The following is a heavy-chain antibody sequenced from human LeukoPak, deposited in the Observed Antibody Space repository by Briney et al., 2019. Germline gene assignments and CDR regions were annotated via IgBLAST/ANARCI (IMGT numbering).Heavy chain of an antibody. CDR2: ISWNSASI. Sequence: GGSLRLSCAASGFTFDDYAMHWVRQAPGKGLEWVSGISWNSASIGYADSVKGRFTISRDNAKSSLYLQMNSLRAEDTALYYCAKDIGHIVVVPAAIPYYYGMDVWGQGTTVTVSS. CDR3: AKDIGHIVVVPAAIPYYYGMDV. D-gene: IGHD2-2*01. CDR1: GFTFDDYA. J-gene: IGHJ6*02. V-gene: IGHV3-9*01.